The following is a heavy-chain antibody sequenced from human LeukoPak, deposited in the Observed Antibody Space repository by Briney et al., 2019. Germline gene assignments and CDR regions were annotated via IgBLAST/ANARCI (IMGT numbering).Heavy chain of an antibody. CDR1: GGSISSYY. Sequence: SETLSLTCTVSGGSISSYYWSWIRQPPGKGLEWIGYIYYSGSTNYNPSLKSRVTISVDTSKNQFSLKLSSVTAADTAVYYCACRYCSGGSCYRQGDNWFDPWGQGTLVTVSS. J-gene: IGHJ5*02. CDR2: IYYSGST. CDR3: ACRYCSGGSCYRQGDNWFDP. D-gene: IGHD2-15*01. V-gene: IGHV4-59*12.